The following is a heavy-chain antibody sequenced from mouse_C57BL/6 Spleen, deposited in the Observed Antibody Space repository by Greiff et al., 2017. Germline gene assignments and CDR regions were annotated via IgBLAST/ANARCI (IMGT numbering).Heavy chain of an antibody. D-gene: IGHD2-2*01. CDR2: ISYSGST. CDR3: ARMVTTGPYAMDY. CDR1: GYSITSDY. Sequence: VQLKQSGPGLAKPSQTLSLTCSVTGYSITSDYWNWIRKFPGNKLEYMGYISYSGSTYYNPSLKSRISITRDTSKNQYYLQLISVTTEDTATYYCARMVTTGPYAMDYWGQGTSVTVSS. V-gene: IGHV3-8*01. J-gene: IGHJ4*01.